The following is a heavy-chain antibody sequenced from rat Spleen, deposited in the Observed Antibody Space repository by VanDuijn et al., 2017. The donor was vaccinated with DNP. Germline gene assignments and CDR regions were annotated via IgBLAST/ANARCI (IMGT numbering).Heavy chain of an antibody. CDR2: ISYDGSGT. D-gene: IGHD3-8*01. V-gene: IGHV5-7*01. CDR1: GFTFSDYY. J-gene: IGHJ2*01. CDR3: TSNPHIRTAAPFDY. Sequence: EVQLVESGGGLVQPGRSLKLSCAASGFTFSDYYMAWVRQAPTKGLDWVATISYDGSGTYYRDSVKGRLTVSRDNAKSTLDLQMNSLRSEDTATYYCTSNPHIRTAAPFDYWGQGVMVTVSS.